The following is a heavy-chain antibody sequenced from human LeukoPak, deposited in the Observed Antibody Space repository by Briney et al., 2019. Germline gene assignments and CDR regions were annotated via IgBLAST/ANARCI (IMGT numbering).Heavy chain of an antibody. CDR1: GGSISSYY. CDR3: ARGRRSSWSSYYFDY. J-gene: IGHJ4*02. D-gene: IGHD6-13*01. V-gene: IGHV4-59*01. CDR2: IYYSGST. Sequence: SETLSLTCTVSGGSISSYYWSWIRQPPGKGLEWIGYIYYSGSTNYNPSLKSRVTISVDTSKNQLSLKLSSVTAADTAVYYCARGRRSSWSSYYFDYWGQGTLVTVSS.